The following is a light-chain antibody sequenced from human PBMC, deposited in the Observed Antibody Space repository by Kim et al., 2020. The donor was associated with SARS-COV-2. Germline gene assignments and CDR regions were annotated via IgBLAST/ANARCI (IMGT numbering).Light chain of an antibody. CDR2: KAS. CDR3: QQYSGFST. CDR1: QSISSW. Sequence: DIQMTQSPSTLSASVGDRVTITCRASQSISSWLAWYQQKPGKAPKLLISKASSLESGVPSRFSGSGSGTEFTLTISSLQPDDFATYYCQQYSGFSTFGQGTKVDIK. J-gene: IGKJ2*01. V-gene: IGKV1-5*03.